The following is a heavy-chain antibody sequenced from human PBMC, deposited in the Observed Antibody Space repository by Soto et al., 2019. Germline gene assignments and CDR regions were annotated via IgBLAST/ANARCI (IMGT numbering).Heavy chain of an antibody. CDR3: ARKSDNWNYIEY. J-gene: IGHJ4*02. D-gene: IGHD1-20*01. CDR2: IYSSGST. V-gene: IGHV4-59*08. CDR1: GDSITSYF. Sequence: QVQLQESGPGLVKPSETLSLTCSVSGDSITSYFWSWIRQPPGKGLEWIGYIYSSGSTNYNPSLMSRVTISVDTSNNQFSLSLGSVTAADTAVYYCARKSDNWNYIEYWGQGTLVTVSS.